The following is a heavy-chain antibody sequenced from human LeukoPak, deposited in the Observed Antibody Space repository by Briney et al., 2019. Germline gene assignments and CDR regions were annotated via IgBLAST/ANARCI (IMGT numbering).Heavy chain of an antibody. J-gene: IGHJ4*02. V-gene: IGHV1-8*03. CDR1: GYTFTSYD. CDR3: ARGFSQRTSQILRFLEWLSYPYYFDY. Sequence: ASVKVSCKASGYTFTSYDINWVRQATGQGLEWMGWMNPNSGNTGYAQKFQGRVTITRNTSISTAYMELSSLRSEDTAVHYCARGFSQRTSQILRFLEWLSYPYYFDYWGQGTLVTVSS. CDR2: MNPNSGNT. D-gene: IGHD3-3*01.